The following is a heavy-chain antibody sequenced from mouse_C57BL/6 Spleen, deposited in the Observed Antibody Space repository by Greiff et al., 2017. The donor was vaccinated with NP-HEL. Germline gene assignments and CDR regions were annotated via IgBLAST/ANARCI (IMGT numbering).Heavy chain of an antibody. D-gene: IGHD2-1*01. Sequence: EVKLQESGPELVKPGASVKISCKASGYSFTGYYMNWVKQSPEKSLEWIGEINPSTGGTTYNQKFKAKATLTVDKSSSTAYMQLKSLTSEDSAVYYCAGSYGNYGFAYWGQGTLVTVSA. V-gene: IGHV1-42*01. CDR3: AGSYGNYGFAY. J-gene: IGHJ3*01. CDR2: INPSTGGT. CDR1: GYSFTGYY.